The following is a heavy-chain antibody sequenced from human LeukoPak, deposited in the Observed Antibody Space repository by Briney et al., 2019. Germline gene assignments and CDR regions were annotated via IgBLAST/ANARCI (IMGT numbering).Heavy chain of an antibody. J-gene: IGHJ4*02. CDR3: ARHPPSIVGATLIDY. CDR2: IYYSGST. CDR1: SGSLSGYY. Sequence: PSETLSLTCAVYSGSLSGYYWSWIRQPAGKGLEWIGYIYYSGSTNYNPSLKSRVTISVDTSKNQFSLKLSSVTAADTAVYYCARHPPSIVGATLIDYWGQGTLVTVSS. D-gene: IGHD1-26*01. V-gene: IGHV4-59*08.